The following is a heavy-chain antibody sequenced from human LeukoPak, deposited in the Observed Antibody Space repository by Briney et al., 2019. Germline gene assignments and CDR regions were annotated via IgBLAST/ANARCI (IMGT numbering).Heavy chain of an antibody. CDR1: GFTFSSYA. V-gene: IGHV3-23*01. D-gene: IGHD1-14*01. Sequence: PGGSLRLSCSASGFTFSSYAMSWVRQAPGKGLEWVSAISGRGGSTYYAASVKGRFTISRDNAKNTLHLQMDSLRAEDTAVYYCGSDVTLGYWGQGTLVTISS. CDR3: GSDVTLGY. J-gene: IGHJ4*02. CDR2: ISGRGGST.